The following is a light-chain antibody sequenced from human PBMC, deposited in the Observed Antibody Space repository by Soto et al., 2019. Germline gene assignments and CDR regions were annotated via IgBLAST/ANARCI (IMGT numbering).Light chain of an antibody. V-gene: IGKV1-5*01. CDR1: QSLSSR. Sequence: IQMTQSPSTLCTYVGDRVTITCRASQSLSSRLAWYQQIPGKAPKLLIYDAFSLQSGVPSRFSGSGSGTEFSLTISSLQHDDFETYYCQQYNSYPWTLGQGTKVDIK. CDR3: QQYNSYPWT. CDR2: DAF. J-gene: IGKJ1*01.